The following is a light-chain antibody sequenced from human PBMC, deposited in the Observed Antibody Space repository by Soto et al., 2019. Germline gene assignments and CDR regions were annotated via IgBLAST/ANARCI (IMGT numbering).Light chain of an antibody. CDR3: QQYHSYPLT. Sequence: DIQMTQSPSSLSAFVGDRVTITCRASQDIHIYLAWYQQKPGKAPESLIYGASSLQSGVPSRFSASGSGTEFTLTISSLQPEDFATYYCQQYHSYPLTLGQGTKVDIK. V-gene: IGKV1-16*01. J-gene: IGKJ1*01. CDR2: GAS. CDR1: QDIHIY.